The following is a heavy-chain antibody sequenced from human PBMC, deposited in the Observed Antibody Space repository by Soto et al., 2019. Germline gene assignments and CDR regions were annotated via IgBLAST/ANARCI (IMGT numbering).Heavy chain of an antibody. V-gene: IGHV5-51*01. CDR2: IYPGDSDS. CDR3: ARPRAGSYRLDYYGMDV. D-gene: IGHD3-16*02. CDR1: GNSFASYW. J-gene: IGHJ6*02. Sequence: GVSLKISSKGSGNSFASYWVDWVRQMPGKGLEWMGIIYPGDSDSRYSPSFQGQVTISADKSISTAYLQWNSLKASDTAIYYCARPRAGSYRLDYYGMDVWGQGTTVTVSS.